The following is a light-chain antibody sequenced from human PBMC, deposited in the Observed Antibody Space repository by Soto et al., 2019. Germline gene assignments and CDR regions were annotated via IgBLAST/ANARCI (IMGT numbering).Light chain of an antibody. V-gene: IGKV1-39*01. Sequence: DIQMTQSPSSLSASVGDRVTITCRASQNISNYFNWFQQKPGKAPNLLIYGASTLQSGVPSRFSGSGSGTDFTLTISSLQPVDVVIYYCQQSYTTPWTFGQGTKVDIK. CDR2: GAS. CDR3: QQSYTTPWT. J-gene: IGKJ1*01. CDR1: QNISNY.